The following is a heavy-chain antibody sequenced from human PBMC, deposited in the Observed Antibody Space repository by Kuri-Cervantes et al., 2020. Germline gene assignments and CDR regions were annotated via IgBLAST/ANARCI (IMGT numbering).Heavy chain of an antibody. J-gene: IGHJ6*02. Sequence: GGSLRLSCAASEFTFSNYGMHWVRQAPGKGLEWVAVISYDGSNKYYADSVKGRFTISRDNSKNTLYLQMNSLRAEDTAVYYCAKDTYYDFWSGFHYYGMDVWGQGTTVTVSS. CDR1: EFTFSNYG. CDR3: AKDTYYDFWSGFHYYGMDV. CDR2: ISYDGSNK. D-gene: IGHD3-3*01. V-gene: IGHV3-30*18.